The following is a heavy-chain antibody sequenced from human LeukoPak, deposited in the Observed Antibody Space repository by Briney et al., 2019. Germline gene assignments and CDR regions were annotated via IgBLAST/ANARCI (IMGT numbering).Heavy chain of an antibody. CDR2: INPSGGST. D-gene: IGHD3-22*01. Sequence: ASVKVSCKASGYTFTSYYMHWVRQAPGQGLEWMGIINPSGGSTSYAQKFQGRVTMTRDTSTSTVYMELSSLRSEDTAVYYCARPKIVVVKKQYYYYYMDVWGKGTTVTVSS. CDR1: GYTFTSYY. J-gene: IGHJ6*03. CDR3: ARPKIVVVKKQYYYYYMDV. V-gene: IGHV1-46*01.